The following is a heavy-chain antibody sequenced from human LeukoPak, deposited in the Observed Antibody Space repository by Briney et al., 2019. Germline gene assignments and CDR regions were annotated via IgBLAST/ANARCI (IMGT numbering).Heavy chain of an antibody. J-gene: IGHJ6*02. Sequence: QPGGSLRLSCAASGFTFSSYAMSWDRQAPGKGLEWVSAISGSGGSTYYADSVKGRFTISRDNSKNTLYLQMNSLRAEDTAVYYCAKGDYGDYYGMDVWGQGTTVTVSS. CDR3: AKGDYGDYYGMDV. CDR1: GFTFSSYA. D-gene: IGHD4-17*01. CDR2: ISGSGGST. V-gene: IGHV3-23*01.